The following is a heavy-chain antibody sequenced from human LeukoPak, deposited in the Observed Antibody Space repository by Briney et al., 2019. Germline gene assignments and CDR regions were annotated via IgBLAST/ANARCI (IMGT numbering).Heavy chain of an antibody. J-gene: IGHJ4*02. D-gene: IGHD6-6*01. CDR2: IYDSEGT. CDR1: GVSISNAGYL. Sequence: SETLSLTCTVSGVSISNAGYLWSWIRQPPGKGLEYIGYIYDSEGTYYNPSLKSQVTVSVDRSKNQFSLKLSSVTAADTAVYYCARDVWEHSSSSRSSWGQGTLVTVSS. CDR3: ARDVWEHSSSSRSS. V-gene: IGHV4-30-2*01.